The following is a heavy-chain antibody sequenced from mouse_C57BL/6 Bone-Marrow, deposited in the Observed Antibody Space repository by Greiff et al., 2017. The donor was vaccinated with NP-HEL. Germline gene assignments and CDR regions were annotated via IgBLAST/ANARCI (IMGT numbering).Heavy chain of an antibody. CDR2: IYPRSGNT. J-gene: IGHJ3*01. CDR3: ARPVWFAY. V-gene: IGHV1-81*01. CDR1: GYTFTSYG. Sequence: VQLVESGAELARPGASVKLSCKASGYTFTSYGISWVKQRTGQGLEWIGEIYPRSGNTYYNEKFKGKATLTADKSSSTAYMELRRLTSEDSAVYFCARPVWFAYWGQGTLVTVSA.